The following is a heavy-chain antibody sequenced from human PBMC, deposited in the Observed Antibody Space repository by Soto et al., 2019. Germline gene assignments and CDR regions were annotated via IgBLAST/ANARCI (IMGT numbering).Heavy chain of an antibody. CDR2: IDKDVTSA. Sequence: EVQLVESGGGLVQPGGSLRLSCAASGFTYRDHWVHWVRQAPGKGLVWVSGIDKDVTSARYADSVRGRFTISRDDAKNMMFMQMDSLGVEDTALYYCARDRPHNWFDPWGQGILVTVSS. CDR1: GFTYRDHW. J-gene: IGHJ5*02. V-gene: IGHV3-74*01. CDR3: ARDRPHNWFDP.